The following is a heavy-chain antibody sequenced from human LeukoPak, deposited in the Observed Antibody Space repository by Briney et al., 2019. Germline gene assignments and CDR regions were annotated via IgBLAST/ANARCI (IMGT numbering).Heavy chain of an antibody. CDR3: TTALGLAARNYYYYYYMDV. CDR1: GFTFSNAW. CDR2: IKSKTDGGTT. J-gene: IGHJ6*03. D-gene: IGHD6-6*01. V-gene: IGHV3-15*01. Sequence: PGGSLRLSCAASGFTFSNAWMSWVRQAPGKGLEWVGRIKSKTDGGTTDYAAPVKGRFTISRDDSKNTLYLQMNSLKTEDTAVYYCTTALGLAARNYYYYYYMDVWGKGTTVTVSS.